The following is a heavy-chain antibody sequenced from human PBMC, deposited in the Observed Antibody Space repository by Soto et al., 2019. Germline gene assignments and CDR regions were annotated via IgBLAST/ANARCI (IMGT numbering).Heavy chain of an antibody. V-gene: IGHV3-23*01. CDR1: GFTFSPYA. J-gene: IGHJ6*02. D-gene: IGHD3-16*01. CDR2: ISGSGGNT. Sequence: PGGSLRLSCAASGFTFSPYAMTWVRQAQGKGLEWVSSISGSGGNTNYADSVKGRFTVSRDNSKRTLSLQMNSLTEEDTAIYYCAKGLRRLLRTQYYYGLDVWGRGTTVTVSS. CDR3: AKGLRRLLRTQYYYGLDV.